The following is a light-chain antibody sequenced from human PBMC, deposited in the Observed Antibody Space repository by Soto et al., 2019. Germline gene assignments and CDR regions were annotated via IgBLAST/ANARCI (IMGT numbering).Light chain of an antibody. CDR3: QYYDNYSWT. Sequence: DIQLTQSHSTMSASVGDRVTITCRASQSIGVWLTWYQQKPGKAPKFLIYKTSTLESGVPSRFSGSGSGTEFTLTISSLQPDDFATYHCQYYDNYSWTFGQGTKVEIK. J-gene: IGKJ1*01. V-gene: IGKV1-5*03. CDR2: KTS. CDR1: QSIGVW.